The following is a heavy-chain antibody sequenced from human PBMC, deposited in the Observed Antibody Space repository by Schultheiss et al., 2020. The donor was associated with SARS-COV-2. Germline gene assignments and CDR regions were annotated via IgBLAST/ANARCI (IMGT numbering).Heavy chain of an antibody. CDR3: ARGSCNWNDCGGAFDI. CDR1: GGSISSGGYY. V-gene: IGHV4-39*07. D-gene: IGHD1-1*01. Sequence: SETLSLTCTVSGGSISSGGYYWSWIRQPPGKGLEWIGSIYYSGSTNYNPSLKSRVTISVDTSKNQFSLKLSSVTAADTAVYYCARGSCNWNDCGGAFDIWGQGTTVTVSS. CDR2: IYYSGST. J-gene: IGHJ3*02.